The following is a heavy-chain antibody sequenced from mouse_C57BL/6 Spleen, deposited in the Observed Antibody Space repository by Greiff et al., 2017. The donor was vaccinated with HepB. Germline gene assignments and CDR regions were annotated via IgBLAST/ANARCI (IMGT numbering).Heavy chain of an antibody. CDR2: IYPGDGDT. CDR3: ARSDYAVYFDV. Sequence: VQLQESGPELVKPGASVKISCKASGYAFSSSWMNWVKQRPGKGLEWIGRIYPGDGDTNYNGKFKGKATLTADKSSSTAYMQLSSLTSEDSAVYFSARSDYAVYFDVWGTGTTVTVSS. V-gene: IGHV1-82*01. D-gene: IGHD1-1*01. J-gene: IGHJ1*03. CDR1: GYAFSSSW.